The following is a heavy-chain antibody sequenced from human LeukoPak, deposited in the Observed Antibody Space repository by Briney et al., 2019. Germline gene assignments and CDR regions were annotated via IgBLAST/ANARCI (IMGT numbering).Heavy chain of an antibody. CDR2: IWYDGSNK. D-gene: IGHD6-13*01. Sequence: PGRSLRLSCAASGFTFSSYGMHWVRQAPGKGLEWVAVIWYDGSNKYYADSVKGRFTISRDNSKNTLYLQMNSLRAEDTAVYYCAKTYSSGWYGGVDSWGQGTLVTVSS. CDR3: AKTYSSGWYGGVDS. V-gene: IGHV3-33*06. CDR1: GFTFSSYG. J-gene: IGHJ4*02.